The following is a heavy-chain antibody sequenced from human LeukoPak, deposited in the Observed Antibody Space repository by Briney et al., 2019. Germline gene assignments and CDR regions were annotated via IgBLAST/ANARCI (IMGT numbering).Heavy chain of an antibody. CDR3: ARDKGSGSYFGHFGMDL. Sequence: PSQTLSLTCAVSGGSISSGGYSRSWIRQPPGKGLEWIGYIYHSGSTYYNPSLKSRVTISVDRSKNQFSLKLSSVTAADTAVYYCARDKGSGSYFGHFGMDLWGQGTTVTVSS. J-gene: IGHJ6*02. CDR2: IYHSGST. V-gene: IGHV4-30-2*01. CDR1: GGSISSGGYS. D-gene: IGHD1-26*01.